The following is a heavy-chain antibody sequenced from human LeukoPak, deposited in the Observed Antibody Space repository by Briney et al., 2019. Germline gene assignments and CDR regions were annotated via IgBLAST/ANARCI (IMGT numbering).Heavy chain of an antibody. CDR2: INHSGST. CDR3: ASLPWGVRGLIIQDFHY. CDR1: GGSISSYY. Sequence: SETLSLTCTVSGGSISSYYWSWIRQPPGKGLEWIGEINHSGSTNYNPSLKSRVTISVDTSKNQFSLKLSSVTAADTAVYYCASLPWGVRGLIIQDFHYWGQGTLVTVSS. D-gene: IGHD3-10*01. V-gene: IGHV4-34*01. J-gene: IGHJ4*02.